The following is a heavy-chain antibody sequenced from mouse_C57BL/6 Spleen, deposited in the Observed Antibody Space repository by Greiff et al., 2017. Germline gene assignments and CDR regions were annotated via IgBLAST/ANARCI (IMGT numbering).Heavy chain of an antibody. CDR2: IDPSDSYT. CDR3: ARSGYGTPYYFDY. CDR1: GYTFTSYW. D-gene: IGHD3-2*02. V-gene: IGHV1-69*01. J-gene: IGHJ2*01. Sequence: VQLQQPGAELVMPGASVKLSCTASGYTFTSYWMHWVKQRPGQGLEWIGEIDPSDSYTNYNQKFQGKSTWTVDKSSSTAYMQLSSLTSEDSAVYFCARSGYGTPYYFDYWGQGTTLTVSS.